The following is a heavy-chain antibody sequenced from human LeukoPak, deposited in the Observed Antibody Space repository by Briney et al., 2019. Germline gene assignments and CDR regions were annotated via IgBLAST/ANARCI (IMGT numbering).Heavy chain of an antibody. CDR2: IIPIFGTA. V-gene: IGHV1-69*13. CDR1: GYTFTGYY. Sequence: ASVKVSCKASGYTFTGYYMHWVRQAPGQGLEWMGGIIPIFGTANYAQKFQGRVTITADESTSTAYMELSSLRSEDTAVYYCARTYSSGRPYYFDYWGQGTLVTASS. D-gene: IGHD6-19*01. CDR3: ARTYSSGRPYYFDY. J-gene: IGHJ4*02.